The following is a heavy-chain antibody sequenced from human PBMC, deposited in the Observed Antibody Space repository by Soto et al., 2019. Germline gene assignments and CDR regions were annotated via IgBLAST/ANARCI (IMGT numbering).Heavy chain of an antibody. CDR3: NRGSEYDFWSGYL. Sequence: QERLVQSGAEVRKPGTSVKVSCKVTGGTSTRYAINWVRQAPGQGLEWMGGIVPMFGTSKYAQKFQGRVTITADTSTNIAYMELRSLRSEDTAVYYCNRGSEYDFWSGYLWGQGTLVSVSS. CDR1: GGTSTRYA. D-gene: IGHD3-3*01. CDR2: IVPMFGTS. V-gene: IGHV1-69*06. J-gene: IGHJ4*02.